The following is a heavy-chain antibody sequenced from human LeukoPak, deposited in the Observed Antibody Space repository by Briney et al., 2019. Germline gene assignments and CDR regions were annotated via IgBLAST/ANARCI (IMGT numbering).Heavy chain of an antibody. D-gene: IGHD3-22*01. CDR3: ARVRKGGSGYYYHHFDY. Sequence: SETLSLTCTVSGGSISSSSYYWGWIRQPPGKGLEWSGSIYYSGSTYYNPSLRSRVTISVDTSKNQFSLKLSPVTAADTAVYYCARVRKGGSGYYYHHFDYWGQRTLVTVSS. CDR1: GGSISSSSYY. V-gene: IGHV4-39*01. J-gene: IGHJ4*02. CDR2: IYYSGST.